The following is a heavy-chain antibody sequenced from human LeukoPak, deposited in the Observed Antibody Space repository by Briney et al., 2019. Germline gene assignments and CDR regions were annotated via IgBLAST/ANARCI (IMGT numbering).Heavy chain of an antibody. CDR2: IIPILGIA. Sequence: GASVEVSCKASGGTFSSYTISWVRQAPGQGLEWMGRIIPILGIANYAQKFQGRVTITADKSTSTAYMELSSLRSEDTAVYYCARDLESGEPLDYWGQGTLVTVSS. CDR1: GGTFSSYT. J-gene: IGHJ4*02. CDR3: ARDLESGEPLDY. D-gene: IGHD3-16*01. V-gene: IGHV1-69*04.